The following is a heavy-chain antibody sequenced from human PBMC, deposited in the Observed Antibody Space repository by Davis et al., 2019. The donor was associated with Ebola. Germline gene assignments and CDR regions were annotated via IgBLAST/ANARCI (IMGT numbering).Heavy chain of an antibody. CDR1: DDSIRSFY. J-gene: IGHJ6*02. CDR3: ACPYSSGWYARGEYYYYGMDV. D-gene: IGHD6-19*01. CDR2: IHYSGRS. Sequence: PSETLSLTCTVSDDSIRSFYWSWIRQPPGKGLEWIGYIHYSGRSNYNPSLVSRVTISMDTSRSQFSLTLTSVTAADTAVYYCACPYSSGWYARGEYYYYGMDVWGQGTTVTVSS. V-gene: IGHV4-59*12.